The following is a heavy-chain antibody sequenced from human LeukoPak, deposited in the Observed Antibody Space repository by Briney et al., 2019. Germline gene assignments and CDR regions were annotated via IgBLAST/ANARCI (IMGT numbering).Heavy chain of an antibody. Sequence: GGSLRLSCAASGFTFSSYAMSWVRQAPGKGLEWVSGISDSGGAGSTYYADSVKGRFTISRDNSKNTLYLQMNSLRAEDTAVYYCAKDRVPAAGVPVLFDYWGQGTLVTVSS. V-gene: IGHV3-23*01. CDR1: GFTFSSYA. CDR2: ISDSGGAGST. CDR3: AKDRVPAAGVPVLFDY. D-gene: IGHD3-10*01. J-gene: IGHJ4*02.